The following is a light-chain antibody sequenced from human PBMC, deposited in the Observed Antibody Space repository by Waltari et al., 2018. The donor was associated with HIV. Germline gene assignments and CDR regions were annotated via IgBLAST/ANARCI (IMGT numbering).Light chain of an antibody. Sequence: EIVLTQSPGTLSLSPGERATLSCRASQSLSSTYLAWYQQKPGQAPRLLIYGASTRATGIPDRCSGSVSGTDFTLTISRLETEDFAVYYCQQYGNSITFGPGTKVDIK. CDR2: GAS. CDR1: QSLSSTY. J-gene: IGKJ3*01. V-gene: IGKV3-20*01. CDR3: QQYGNSIT.